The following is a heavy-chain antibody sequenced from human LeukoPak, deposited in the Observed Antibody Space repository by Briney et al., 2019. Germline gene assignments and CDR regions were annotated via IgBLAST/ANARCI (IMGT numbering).Heavy chain of an antibody. V-gene: IGHV4-4*07. D-gene: IGHD5-18*01. J-gene: IGHJ6*03. CDR2: IYTSGST. CDR1: GGSMSSYY. CDR3: ARVRGFDTAMATGNYYYYMDV. Sequence: SETLSLTCTVSGGSMSSYYWSWIRQPAGKGLEWIGRIYTSGSTNYNPSLKSRVTMSVDTSKNQFSLKLSSVTAADTAVYYCARVRGFDTAMATGNYYYYMDVWGKGTTVTVSS.